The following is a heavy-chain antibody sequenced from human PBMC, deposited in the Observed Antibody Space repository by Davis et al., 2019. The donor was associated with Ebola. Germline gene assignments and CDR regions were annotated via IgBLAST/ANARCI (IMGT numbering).Heavy chain of an antibody. CDR2: ISESGGRT. Sequence: GESLKISCAASGFTFSSYAMSWVRQAPGKGLEWVSGISESGGRTYYADSVKGRFTISRDNSKNTLHLQMNSLRAEDTAIYYCAKGEVSVYGAFDIWGQGTVVTVSS. D-gene: IGHD5/OR15-5a*01. V-gene: IGHV3-23*01. CDR3: AKGEVSVYGAFDI. CDR1: GFTFSSYA. J-gene: IGHJ3*02.